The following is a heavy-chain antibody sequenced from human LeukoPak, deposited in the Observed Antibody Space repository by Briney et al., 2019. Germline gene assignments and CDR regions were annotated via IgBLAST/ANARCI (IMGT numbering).Heavy chain of an antibody. CDR3: ARDLSWYYYDSSGYYYF. CDR1: GFTFSSYS. D-gene: IGHD3-22*01. V-gene: IGHV3-21*01. CDR2: ISSSSSYI. Sequence: GGSLRLSCAASGFTFSSYSMNWVRQAPGKGLEWVSSISSSSSYIYYADSVKGRFTISRDNAKNSLYLQMNSLRAEDTAVYYCARDLSWYYYDSSGYYYFWGQGTLVTVSS. J-gene: IGHJ4*02.